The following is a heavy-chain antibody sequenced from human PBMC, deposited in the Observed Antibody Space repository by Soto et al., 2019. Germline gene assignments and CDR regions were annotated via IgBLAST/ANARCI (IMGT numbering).Heavy chain of an antibody. D-gene: IGHD1-1*01. J-gene: IGHJ5*02. CDR3: ARSRERGWFDP. CDR1: GGSISSYY. V-gene: IGHV4-59*01. CDR2: IYYSGST. Sequence: SETLSLTCTVSGGSISSYYWSWIRQPPGKGLEWIGYIYYSGSTNYNPSIKSRVTISVDTSKNQFSLKLSSVTAADTAVYYCARSRERGWFDPWGQGTLVTVSS.